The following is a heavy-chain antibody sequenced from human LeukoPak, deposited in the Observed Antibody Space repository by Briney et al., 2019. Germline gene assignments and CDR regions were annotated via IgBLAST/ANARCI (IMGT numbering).Heavy chain of an antibody. Sequence: SETLSLTCTVSGGSISSYYWSWIRQPPGKGLEWIGYIYYSGSTNYNPSLKSRVTISVDTSKNQFSLKLSSVTAAGTPLYYCEGAGAVAGWVLDYWGQGTLVTVSS. CDR2: IYYSGST. CDR1: GGSISSYY. J-gene: IGHJ4*02. V-gene: IGHV4-59*01. D-gene: IGHD6-19*01. CDR3: EGAGAVAGWVLDY.